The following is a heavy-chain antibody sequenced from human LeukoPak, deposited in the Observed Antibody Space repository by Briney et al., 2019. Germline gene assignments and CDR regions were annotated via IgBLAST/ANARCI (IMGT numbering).Heavy chain of an antibody. D-gene: IGHD2-2*01. CDR3: ARRAVVVPAAIAATPDNWFDP. J-gene: IGHJ5*02. CDR1: GYTFTGYY. Sequence: GASVKVSCKASGYTFTGYYMHWVRQAPEQGLEWMGWINPNSGGTNYAQKFQGRVTMTRDTSISTAYMELSRLRSDDTAVYYCARRAVVVPAAIAATPDNWFDPWGQGTLVTVSS. V-gene: IGHV1-2*02. CDR2: INPNSGGT.